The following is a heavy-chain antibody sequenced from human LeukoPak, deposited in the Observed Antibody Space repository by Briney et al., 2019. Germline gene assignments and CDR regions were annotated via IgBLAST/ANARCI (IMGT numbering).Heavy chain of an antibody. J-gene: IGHJ4*02. Sequence: PGGSPRLSCAASGFTFSSYSMNWVRQAPGKGLEWVSSISSSSSYIYYADSVKGRFTISRDNAKNSLYLQMNSLRAEDTAVYYCASTVAAWDPFDYWGQGTLVTVSS. CDR3: ASTVAAWDPFDY. CDR2: ISSSSSYI. CDR1: GFTFSSYS. V-gene: IGHV3-21*01. D-gene: IGHD1-26*01.